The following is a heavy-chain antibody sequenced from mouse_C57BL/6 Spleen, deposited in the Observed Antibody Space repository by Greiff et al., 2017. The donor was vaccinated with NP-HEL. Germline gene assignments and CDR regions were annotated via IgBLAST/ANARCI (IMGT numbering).Heavy chain of an antibody. CDR2: ISDGGSYT. CDR1: GFTFSSYA. Sequence: EVQRVESGGGLVKPGGSLKLSCAASGFTFSSYAMSWVRQTPEKRLEWVATISDGGSYTYYPDNVKGRFTISRDNAKNNLYLQMSHLKSEDTAMYYCARDRGYPFYYFDYWGQGTTLTVSS. J-gene: IGHJ2*01. CDR3: ARDRGYPFYYFDY. D-gene: IGHD2-2*01. V-gene: IGHV5-4*01.